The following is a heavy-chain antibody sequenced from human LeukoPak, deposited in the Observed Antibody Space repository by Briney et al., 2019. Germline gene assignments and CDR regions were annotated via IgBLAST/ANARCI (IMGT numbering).Heavy chain of an antibody. D-gene: IGHD3-3*01. CDR1: GGTFSSYT. Sequence: SVKVSCKASGGTFSSYTISWVRQAPGQGLEWMGRIIPILGIANYAQKFQGRVTITADKSTSTAYVELSSLRSEDTAVYYCARDRNLDFWSGYWTDYYYYMDVWGKGTTVTVSS. V-gene: IGHV1-69*04. CDR3: ARDRNLDFWSGYWTDYYYYMDV. CDR2: IIPILGIA. J-gene: IGHJ6*03.